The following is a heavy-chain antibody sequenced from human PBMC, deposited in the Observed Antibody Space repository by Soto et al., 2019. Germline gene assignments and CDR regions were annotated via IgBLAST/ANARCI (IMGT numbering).Heavy chain of an antibody. D-gene: IGHD6-13*01. Sequence: GGSLRLSCAASGFTFSSYAMSWVRQAPGKGLEWVSVISGSGDSTYYADSVRGRFTISRDNSKNTLYLQMNSLRAEGTAVYYCAKDRDGAAAGPTKFYGMDFWGQGTTVTVSS. CDR1: GFTFSSYA. V-gene: IGHV3-23*01. CDR2: ISGSGDST. J-gene: IGHJ6*02. CDR3: AKDRDGAAAGPTKFYGMDF.